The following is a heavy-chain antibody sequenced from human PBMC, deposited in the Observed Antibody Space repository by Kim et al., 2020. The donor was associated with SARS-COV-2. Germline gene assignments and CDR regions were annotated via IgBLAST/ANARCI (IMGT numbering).Heavy chain of an antibody. Sequence: SETLSLTCAVYGGSFSGYYWSWIRQPPGKGLEWIGEINHSGSTNYNPSLKSRVTISVDTSKNQFSLKLSSVTAADTAVYYCARGPISPPYYFDYWGQGTL. CDR2: INHSGST. CDR3: ARGPISPPYYFDY. CDR1: GGSFSGYY. V-gene: IGHV4-34*01. J-gene: IGHJ4*02. D-gene: IGHD5-12*01.